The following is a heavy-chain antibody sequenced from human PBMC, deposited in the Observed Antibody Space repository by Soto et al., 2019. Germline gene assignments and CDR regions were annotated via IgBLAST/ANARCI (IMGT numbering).Heavy chain of an antibody. V-gene: IGHV4-34*01. CDR2: INHSGST. CDR1: GGSFSGYY. D-gene: IGHD3-9*01. Sequence: PSETLSLTCAVYGGSFSGYYWSWIRQPPGKGLEWIGEINHSGSTNYNPSLKSRVTISVDTSKNQFSLKLSSVNAADTAVYYCASWGDVLLYFDWSPDDAFDIWGQGTMVTVSS. CDR3: ASWGDVLLYFDWSPDDAFDI. J-gene: IGHJ3*02.